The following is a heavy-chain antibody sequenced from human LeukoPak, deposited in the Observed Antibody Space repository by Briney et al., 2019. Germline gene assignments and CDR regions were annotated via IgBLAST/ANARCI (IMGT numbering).Heavy chain of an antibody. Sequence: GASVKVSCKASGGTFSSYAISWVRQAPGQGLEWMGRIIPILGIANYAQKFQGRVTITADESTSTAYMELSSLRSEDTAVYYCARDREVRGFDYWGQGTLVTVSS. CDR1: GGTFSSYA. V-gene: IGHV1-69*04. J-gene: IGHJ4*02. CDR3: ARDREVRGFDY. D-gene: IGHD3-10*01. CDR2: IIPILGIA.